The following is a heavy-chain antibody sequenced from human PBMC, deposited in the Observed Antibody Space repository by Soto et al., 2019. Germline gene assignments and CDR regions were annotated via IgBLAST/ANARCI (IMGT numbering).Heavy chain of an antibody. CDR1: GDTFITHT. CDR2: IIPLLGMT. Sequence: QVQLLQSGSLLKRPGSSVKISCQASGDTFITHTLTWVRQAPGQGPEWVGRIIPLLGMTDYAQRFQGRVKLTADKSTTTAYWVLGSLPSEHTAIIYLSRWQGLSVSTCFGYPDGWGTGTALTVSS. CDR3: SRWQGLSVSTCFGYPDG. D-gene: IGHD3-3*01. V-gene: IGHV1-69*02. J-gene: IGHJ6*03.